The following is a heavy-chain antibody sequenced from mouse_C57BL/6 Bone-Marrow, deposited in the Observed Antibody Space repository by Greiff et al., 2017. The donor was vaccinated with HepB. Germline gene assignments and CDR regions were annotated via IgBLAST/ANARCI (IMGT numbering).Heavy chain of an antibody. Sequence: VQLQQSGPELVKPGASVKIPCKASGYTFTDYNMDWVKQSHGKSLEWIGDINPNNGGTIYNQKFKGKATLTVDKSSSTAYMELRSLTSEDTAVYYCARPYDGYYWYFDVWGTGTTVTVSS. D-gene: IGHD2-3*01. CDR3: ARPYDGYYWYFDV. CDR1: GYTFTDYN. J-gene: IGHJ1*03. CDR2: INPNNGGT. V-gene: IGHV1-18*01.